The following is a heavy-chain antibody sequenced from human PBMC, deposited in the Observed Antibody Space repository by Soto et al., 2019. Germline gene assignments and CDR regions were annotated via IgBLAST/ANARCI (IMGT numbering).Heavy chain of an antibody. CDR3: ATESGSTYGYFDH. CDR1: GGSVTSDEDY. D-gene: IGHD5-18*01. Sequence: LSLTCTVSGGSVTSDEDYWTWIRQSPGKGLEWIGYISNSGSTGYNPSLKTRLSMSVDRSKNQFTLRLTSVTAADTAVYFCATESGSTYGYFDHWGQGTQVTSPQ. J-gene: IGHJ4*02. V-gene: IGHV4-30-4*01. CDR2: ISNSGST.